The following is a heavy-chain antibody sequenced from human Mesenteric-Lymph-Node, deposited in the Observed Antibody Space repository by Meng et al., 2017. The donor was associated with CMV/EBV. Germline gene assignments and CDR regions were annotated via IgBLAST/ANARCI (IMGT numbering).Heavy chain of an antibody. CDR2: ISAYNGNT. J-gene: IGHJ4*02. V-gene: IGHV1-18*04. D-gene: IGHD6-19*01. CDR1: GYTFSDYY. CDR3: ARGGTDSSGWSMAFDY. Sequence: ASVKVSCKASGYTFSDYYVHWVRQAPGQGLEWMGWISAYNGNTNYAQKLQGRVTMTTDTSTSTAYMELRSLRSDDTAVYYCARGGTDSSGWSMAFDYWGQGTLVTVSS.